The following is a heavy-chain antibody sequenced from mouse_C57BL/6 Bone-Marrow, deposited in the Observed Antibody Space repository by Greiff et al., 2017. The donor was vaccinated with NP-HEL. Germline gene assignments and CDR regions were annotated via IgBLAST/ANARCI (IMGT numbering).Heavy chain of an antibody. CDR3: ARSACYYGSAWFAY. CDR2: IYPRSGNT. J-gene: IGHJ3*01. CDR1: GYTFTSYG. D-gene: IGHD1-1*01. Sequence: QVQLKESGAELARPGASVKLSCKASGYTFTSYGISWVKQRTGQGLEWIGEIYPRSGNTYYNEKFKGKATLTADKSSSTAYMELRSLTSEDSAVYFCARSACYYGSAWFAYWGQGTLVTVSA. V-gene: IGHV1-81*01.